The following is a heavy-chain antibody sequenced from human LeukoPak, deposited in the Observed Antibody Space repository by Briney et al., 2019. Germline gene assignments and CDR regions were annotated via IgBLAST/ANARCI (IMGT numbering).Heavy chain of an antibody. J-gene: IGHJ4*02. CDR3: AREARYDSSGYYFDY. Sequence: PGGSLRLSCVASGFTFSSYTMSWVRQAPGKGLEWVSAISSSSSSTSYADSVKGRFTISRDNSKNTLYLQMNSLRAEDTAVYYRAREARYDSSGYYFDYWGQGTLVTVSS. CDR2: ISSSSSST. D-gene: IGHD3-22*01. CDR1: GFTFSSYT. V-gene: IGHV3-21*01.